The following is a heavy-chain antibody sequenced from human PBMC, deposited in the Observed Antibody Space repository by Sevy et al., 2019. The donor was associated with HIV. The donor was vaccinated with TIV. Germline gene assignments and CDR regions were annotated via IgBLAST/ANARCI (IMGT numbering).Heavy chain of an antibody. CDR1: GFTVSSNY. J-gene: IGHJ4*02. CDR2: IYSGGST. CDR3: ARDRRYSSGWYYFDY. Sequence: GGSLRLSCAASGFTVSSNYMSWVRQAPGKGLEWVSVIYSGGSTYYADSVKGRFTISRDNSKNTLYLQMNSLRAEDTVVYYCARDRRYSSGWYYFDYWGQGTLVTVSS. D-gene: IGHD6-19*01. V-gene: IGHV3-53*01.